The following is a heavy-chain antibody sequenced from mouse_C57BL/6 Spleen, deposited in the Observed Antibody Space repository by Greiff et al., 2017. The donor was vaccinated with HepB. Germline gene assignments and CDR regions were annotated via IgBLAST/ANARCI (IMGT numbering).Heavy chain of an antibody. Sequence: QVQLQQPGAELVKPGASVKLSCKASGYTFTSYWMQWVKQRPGQGLEWIGEIDPSDSYTNYNQKFKGKATLTVDTSSSTAYMQRSSLTSEDSAVYYCARGYSLWGQGTLVTVSA. D-gene: IGHD2-12*01. CDR2: IDPSDSYT. V-gene: IGHV1-50*01. J-gene: IGHJ3*01. CDR1: GYTFTSYW. CDR3: ARGYSL.